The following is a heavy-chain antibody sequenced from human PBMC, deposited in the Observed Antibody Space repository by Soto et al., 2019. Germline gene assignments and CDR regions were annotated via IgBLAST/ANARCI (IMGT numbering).Heavy chain of an antibody. CDR3: TRGYSGWFDS. V-gene: IGHV1-18*01. CDR1: GYTFTSYG. CDR2: ISAYNGNT. Sequence: QVQLVQSGAEVKKPGASVKVSCKTSGYTFTSYGISWVRQAPGQGLEWMGWISAYNGNTNDAQKLQGRVTTTTETATSTAYLDLRGLRSSDRVVYYCTRGYSGWFDSWGPGTLVTVSS. J-gene: IGHJ5*01. D-gene: IGHD2-15*01.